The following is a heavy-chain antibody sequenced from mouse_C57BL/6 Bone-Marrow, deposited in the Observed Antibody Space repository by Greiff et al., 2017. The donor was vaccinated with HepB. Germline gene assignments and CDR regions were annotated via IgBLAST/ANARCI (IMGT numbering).Heavy chain of an antibody. Sequence: EVQLQQSGPELVKPGASVKIPCKASGYTFTDYNMDWVKQSHGKSLEWIGDINPNNGGTIYNQKFKGKATLTVYKSSSTAYMELRSLTSEDTAVYYCARAIYYGSSYDYYAMDYWGQGTSVTVSS. CDR3: ARAIYYGSSYDYYAMDY. CDR1: GYTFTDYN. V-gene: IGHV1-18*01. D-gene: IGHD1-1*01. CDR2: INPNNGGT. J-gene: IGHJ4*01.